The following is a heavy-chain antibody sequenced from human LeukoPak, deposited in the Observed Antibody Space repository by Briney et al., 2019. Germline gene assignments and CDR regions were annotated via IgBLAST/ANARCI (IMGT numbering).Heavy chain of an antibody. CDR3: AREGSSWYDFDY. D-gene: IGHD6-13*01. CDR2: IYYSGST. V-gene: IGHV4-30-4*08. J-gene: IGHJ4*02. CDR1: GGSISSGDHY. Sequence: SQTLSLTCTVSGGSISSGDHYWSWIRQPPGKGLEWIGYIYYSGSTYYNPSLKSRVTISVDTSKNQFSLKLSSVTAADTAVYYCAREGSSWYDFDYWGQGTLVTVSS.